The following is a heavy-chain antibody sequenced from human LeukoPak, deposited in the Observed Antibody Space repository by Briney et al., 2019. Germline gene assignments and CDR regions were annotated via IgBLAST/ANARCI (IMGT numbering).Heavy chain of an antibody. Sequence: SETLSLTCAVYGGSFSHYYWSWIRQPPGKGLEWIGEINQSGSTNYNPSLKSRVTISVDKSNNQFSLKLSSVTAADTAMYYCARGVEEAAGAYWGQGTLVTVSS. CDR3: ARGVEEAAGAY. CDR1: GGSFSHYY. D-gene: IGHD6-13*01. J-gene: IGHJ4*02. CDR2: INQSGST. V-gene: IGHV4-34*01.